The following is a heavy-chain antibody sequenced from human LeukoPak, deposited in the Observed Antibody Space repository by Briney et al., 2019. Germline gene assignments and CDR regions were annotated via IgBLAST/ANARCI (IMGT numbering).Heavy chain of an antibody. CDR3: AKDHSSSHGTGFDY. Sequence: PGGSLRLSCAASGFTFSSYAMSWVRQAPGKGLEWVSAISGSGGSTYYADSVKGRFTISRDNSENTLYLQMNSLRAEDTAVYYCAKDHSSSHGTGFDYWGQGTLVTVSS. J-gene: IGHJ4*02. D-gene: IGHD6-13*01. CDR1: GFTFSSYA. V-gene: IGHV3-23*01. CDR2: ISGSGGST.